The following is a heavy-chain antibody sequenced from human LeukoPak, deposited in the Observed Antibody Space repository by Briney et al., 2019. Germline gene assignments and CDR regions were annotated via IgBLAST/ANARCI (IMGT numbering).Heavy chain of an antibody. CDR1: GYIFSNYW. V-gene: IGHV5-51*01. CDR2: IYPGDSDT. D-gene: IGHD5-18*01. CDR3: ARPLGYSYTRFDY. Sequence: GESLKISCKGSGYIFSNYWIGWVRQMPGKGLQWMGIIYPGDSDTTYSPSFQGQVTISVDKSISTAYLHWSSLKASDTAMYYCARPLGYSYTRFDYWGQGTLVTVSS. J-gene: IGHJ4*02.